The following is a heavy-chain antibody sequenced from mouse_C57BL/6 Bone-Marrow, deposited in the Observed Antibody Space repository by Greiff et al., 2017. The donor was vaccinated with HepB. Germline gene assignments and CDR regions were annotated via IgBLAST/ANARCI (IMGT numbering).Heavy chain of an antibody. CDR1: GYTFTTYP. CDR3: ARRHYGSSYFDY. J-gene: IGHJ2*01. D-gene: IGHD1-1*01. Sequence: VKLQESGAELVKPGASVKMSCKASGYTFTTYPIEWMKQNHGKSLEWIGNFHPYNDDTKYNEKFKGKATLTVEKSSSTVYLEFSRLTSDDSAVYYCARRHYGSSYFDYWGQGTTLTVSS. CDR2: FHPYNDDT. V-gene: IGHV1-47*01.